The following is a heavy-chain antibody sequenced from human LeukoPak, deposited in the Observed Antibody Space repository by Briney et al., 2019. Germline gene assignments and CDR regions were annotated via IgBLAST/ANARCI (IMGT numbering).Heavy chain of an antibody. CDR1: GFTFGDHA. CDR3: TRGPIQLWLYHGMDV. D-gene: IGHD5-18*01. J-gene: IGHJ6*02. CDR2: IRSKTYGGTT. V-gene: IGHV3-49*04. Sequence: GGSLRVSCTVSGFTFGDHAMSWVRQAPGKGLEWVGFIRSKTYGGTTEYAASVKGIFIISRDDSTSIAYLQMNSLKTEDTAVYYCTRGPIQLWLYHGMDVWGQGTTVTVSS.